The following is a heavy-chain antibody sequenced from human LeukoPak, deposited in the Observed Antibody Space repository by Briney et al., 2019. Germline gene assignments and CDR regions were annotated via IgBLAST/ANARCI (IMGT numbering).Heavy chain of an antibody. J-gene: IGHJ4*02. CDR2: INPNSGGT. D-gene: IGHD5-24*01. CDR3: ARDLGGWLQFAQLPDY. V-gene: IGHV1-2*02. Sequence: ASVKVSCKASGYTFTGYYMHWVRQAPGQGLESMGWINPNSGGTNYAQKFQGRVTMTRDTSISTAYMELSRLRSDDTAVYYCARDLGGWLQFAQLPDYWGQGTLVTVSS. CDR1: GYTFTGYY.